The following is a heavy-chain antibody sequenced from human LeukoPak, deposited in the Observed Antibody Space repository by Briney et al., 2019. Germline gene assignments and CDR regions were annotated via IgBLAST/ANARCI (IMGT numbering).Heavy chain of an antibody. D-gene: IGHD3-10*01. J-gene: IGHJ4*02. CDR3: ARVSMRGGSGSYYPLHY. CDR2: INPSSGGT. CDR1: GYTFTDYY. V-gene: IGHV1-2*04. Sequence: ASVKVSCKASGYTFTDYYIHWVRQAPGQGLEWMGWINPSSGGTYFSQKFQDWVTLTRDTSISTAYMELSRLKSDDTAVYYCARVSMRGGSGSYYPLHYWGQGTLVTVSS.